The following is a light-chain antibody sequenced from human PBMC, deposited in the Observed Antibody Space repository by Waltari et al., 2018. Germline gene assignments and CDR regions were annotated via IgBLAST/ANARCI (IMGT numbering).Light chain of an antibody. J-gene: IGLJ2*01. Sequence: QSALTQPASVSGSPGQSITISCTGTSSDVGSYNLFSWYQQHPDKAPKLMIYEVSNRPSGVSDRFSGSKSGNTASMTISGLQAEDEADYYCCSYAGSDTFVVLGGGTKLTVL. CDR1: SSDVGSYNL. CDR3: CSYAGSDTFVV. CDR2: EVS. V-gene: IGLV2-23*02.